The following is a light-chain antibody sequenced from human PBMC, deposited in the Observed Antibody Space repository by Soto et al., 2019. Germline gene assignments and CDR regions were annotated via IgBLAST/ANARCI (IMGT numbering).Light chain of an antibody. CDR3: RPYINPQWT. V-gene: IGKV3-20*01. Sequence: EIVLTQSPGTLSLSPGERATLSCRPSQSVSSTYLDWYQQKPGQAPRLLIYAASSRATGIPDRFSGGASATDFTLTISRLEPADCAVYYYRPYINPQWTFGQGTNVEIK. CDR2: AAS. CDR1: QSVSSTY. J-gene: IGKJ1*01.